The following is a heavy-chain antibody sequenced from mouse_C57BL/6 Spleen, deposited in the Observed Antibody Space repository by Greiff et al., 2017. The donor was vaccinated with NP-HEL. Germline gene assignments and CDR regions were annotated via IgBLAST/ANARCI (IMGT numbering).Heavy chain of an antibody. D-gene: IGHD4-1*01. Sequence: VKLMESGAELVKPGASVKLSCKASGYTFTEYTIHWVKQRSGQGLEWMGWFYPGSGSIKYNEKFKDKATVTADKSSSTVYMELSRLTSEDSAVYFCARHEEAQTGYFDYWGQGTTLTVSS. J-gene: IGHJ2*01. CDR1: GYTFTEYT. CDR3: ARHEEAQTGYFDY. CDR2: FYPGSGSI. V-gene: IGHV1-62-2*01.